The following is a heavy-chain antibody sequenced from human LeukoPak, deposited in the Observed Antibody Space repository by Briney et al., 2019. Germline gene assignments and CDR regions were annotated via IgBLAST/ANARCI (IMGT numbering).Heavy chain of an antibody. D-gene: IGHD4-17*01. Sequence: GGSLRLSCAASGFTFSSYGMHWVRQAPGKGLEWVAVISYDGSNKYYADSVKGRFTISRDNSKNTLSLQMNSLRPEDTAVYYSARGLAQTVTDAFDIWGQGTMVTVSS. CDR1: GFTFSSYG. V-gene: IGHV3-30*03. CDR3: ARGLAQTVTDAFDI. CDR2: ISYDGSNK. J-gene: IGHJ3*02.